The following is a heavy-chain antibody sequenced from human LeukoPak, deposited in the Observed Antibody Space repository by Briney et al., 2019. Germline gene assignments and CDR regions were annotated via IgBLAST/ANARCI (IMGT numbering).Heavy chain of an antibody. CDR1: GFTFSSYS. J-gene: IGHJ4*02. D-gene: IGHD2-2*01. Sequence: PGGSPRLSCAASGFTFSSYSMNWVRQAPGKGLEWVSSISSSSSYIYYADSVKGRFTISRDNSKNTLYLQMNSLRAEDTAVYYCAREDYCSSTSCYDGYFDYWGQGTLVTVSS. CDR3: AREDYCSSTSCYDGYFDY. CDR2: ISSSSSYI. V-gene: IGHV3-21*01.